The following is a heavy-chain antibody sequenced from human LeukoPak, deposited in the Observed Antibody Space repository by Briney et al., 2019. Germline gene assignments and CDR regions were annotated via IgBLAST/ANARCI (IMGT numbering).Heavy chain of an antibody. J-gene: IGHJ5*02. Sequence: SQTLSLTCAVSGGSISSGGYSWSWIRQPPGKGLEWIGYIYHSGSTYYNPSLKSRVTISVDRSKNQFSLKLSSVTAAGTAVYYCARGDIVVVPAAHIGWFDPWGQGTLVTVSS. V-gene: IGHV4-30-2*01. CDR1: GGSISSGGYS. D-gene: IGHD2-2*01. CDR3: ARGDIVVVPAAHIGWFDP. CDR2: IYHSGST.